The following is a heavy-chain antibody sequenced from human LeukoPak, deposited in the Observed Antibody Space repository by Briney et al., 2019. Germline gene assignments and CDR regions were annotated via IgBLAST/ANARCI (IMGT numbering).Heavy chain of an antibody. J-gene: IGHJ4*02. Sequence: PSETLSLTCAVYGGSFSGYYWSWIRQPPGKGLVWIGEINHSGSTNYNPSLKSRVTISVDTSKNQFSLKLSSVTAADTAVYYCASAPRIAAAGHRWYYFDYWGQGTLVTVSS. CDR2: INHSGST. CDR1: GGSFSGYY. CDR3: ASAPRIAAAGHRWYYFDY. V-gene: IGHV4-34*01. D-gene: IGHD6-13*01.